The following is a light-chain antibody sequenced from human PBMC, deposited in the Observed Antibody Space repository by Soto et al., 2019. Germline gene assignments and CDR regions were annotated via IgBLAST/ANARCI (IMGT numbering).Light chain of an antibody. CDR2: DNN. V-gene: IGLV1-51*01. CDR1: SSNIGNNY. J-gene: IGLJ3*02. Sequence: QSELTQPPSVSAAPGQKVTISCSGSSSNIGNNYVSWYQQLPGTAPKLLIYDNNKRPSGIPDRFSGSKSGTSATLGITGLQTGDEADYYCGTWDFSLSVWVFGGGTKLTVL. CDR3: GTWDFSLSVWV.